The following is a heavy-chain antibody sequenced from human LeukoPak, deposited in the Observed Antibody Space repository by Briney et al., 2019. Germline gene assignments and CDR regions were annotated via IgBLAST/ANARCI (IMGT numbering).Heavy chain of an antibody. V-gene: IGHV1-69*05. D-gene: IGHD3-10*01. CDR2: SIPNFRTA. CDR1: GGTFTSYA. Sequence: SVKVSCKASGGTFTSYAISWVRQAPGQGLQYLGGSIPNFRTAKYAQDFQGRVTITTDETTAYMELSSLTSEDTAVYYCARAGRFSNYDCYYHMDVWGKGTTVIVSS. CDR3: ARAGRFSNYDCYYHMDV. J-gene: IGHJ6*03.